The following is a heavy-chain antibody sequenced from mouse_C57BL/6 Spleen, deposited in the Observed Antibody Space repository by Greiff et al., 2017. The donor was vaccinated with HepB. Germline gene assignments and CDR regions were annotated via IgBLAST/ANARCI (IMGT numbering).Heavy chain of an antibody. V-gene: IGHV7-3*01. Sequence: EVHLVESGGGLVQPGGSLSLSCAASGFTFTDYYMSWVRQPPGKALEWLGFIRNKANGYTTEYSASVKGRFTISRDNSQSILYLQMNALRAEDSATYYCARRGYGGYFDVWGTGTTVTVSS. CDR2: IRNKANGYTT. D-gene: IGHD3-2*02. CDR3: ARRGYGGYFDV. J-gene: IGHJ1*03. CDR1: GFTFTDYY.